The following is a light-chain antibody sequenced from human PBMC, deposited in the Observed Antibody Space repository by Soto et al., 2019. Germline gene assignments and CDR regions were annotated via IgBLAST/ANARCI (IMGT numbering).Light chain of an antibody. CDR2: AVS. V-gene: IGKV3-20*01. J-gene: IGKJ1*01. Sequence: IVLTQSPGTLSLSPGQRATISCRASRTVDSTYLAWYQQKPGQAPRLLIYAVSTRAAGIPDRFSGSGSGTDFTLTISRLEPEDFAVYYCQQYGNSRGTFGQGTKVDIK. CDR3: QQYGNSRGT. CDR1: RTVDSTY.